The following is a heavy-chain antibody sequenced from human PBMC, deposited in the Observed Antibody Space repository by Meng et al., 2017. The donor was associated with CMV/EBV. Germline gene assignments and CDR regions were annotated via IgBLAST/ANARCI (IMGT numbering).Heavy chain of an antibody. CDR1: GGSISSYY. J-gene: IGHJ4*02. V-gene: IGHV4-59*01. CDR2: IYYSGST. D-gene: IGHD3-10*01. CDR3: ARVGVGESFDY. Sequence: GSLRLSCTVSGGSISSYYWSWIRQPPGKGMEWIGYIYYSGSTNCNPSLKSRVTISVDTSKNQFSLKLSSVTAADTAVYYCARVGVGESFDYWGQGTLVTVSS.